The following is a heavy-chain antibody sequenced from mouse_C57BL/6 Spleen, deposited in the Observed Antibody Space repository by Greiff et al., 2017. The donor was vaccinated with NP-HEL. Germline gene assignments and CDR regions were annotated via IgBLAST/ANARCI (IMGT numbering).Heavy chain of an antibody. CDR2: INPYNGDT. CDR3: AREDTTVVDYWYFDV. D-gene: IGHD1-1*01. J-gene: IGHJ1*03. V-gene: IGHV1-20*01. CDR1: GYSFTGYF. Sequence: VQLQQSGPELVQPGDSVKISCKASGYSFTGYFMNWVMQSHGKSLEWIGRINPYNGDTFYNQKFKGKATLTVDKSSSTDHMELRSLTSEDSAVYYCAREDTTVVDYWYFDVWGTGTTVTVSS.